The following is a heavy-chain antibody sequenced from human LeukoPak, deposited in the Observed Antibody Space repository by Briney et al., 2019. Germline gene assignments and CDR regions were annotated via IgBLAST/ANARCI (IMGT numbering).Heavy chain of an antibody. D-gene: IGHD4-17*01. CDR3: ARPVGVSTVSPVDY. Sequence: SETLSLTCTVSGYSISSGYYWGWIRQPPGKGLEWIGSIYHSGSTYYNPSLKSRVTISVDTSKNQFSLKLSSATAADTAVYYCARPVGVSTVSPVDYWGQGTLVTVSS. J-gene: IGHJ4*02. CDR1: GYSISSGYY. V-gene: IGHV4-38-2*02. CDR2: IYHSGST.